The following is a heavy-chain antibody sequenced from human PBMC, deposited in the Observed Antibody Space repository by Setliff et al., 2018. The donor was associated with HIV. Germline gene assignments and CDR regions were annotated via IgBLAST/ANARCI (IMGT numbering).Heavy chain of an antibody. CDR1: GFTISNHA. CDR3: VLGGLSSGWGVN. CDR2: ISYDSSDT. V-gene: IGHV3-23*01. Sequence: PGGSLRLSCAASGFTISNHAMSWVRQAPGKGLGWVSSISYDSSDTFYSGSVKGRFTISRDNSRNTLYLQMNSLRTEDTAVYYCVLGGLSSGWGVNWGQGTLVTSPQ. D-gene: IGHD6-19*01. J-gene: IGHJ4*02.